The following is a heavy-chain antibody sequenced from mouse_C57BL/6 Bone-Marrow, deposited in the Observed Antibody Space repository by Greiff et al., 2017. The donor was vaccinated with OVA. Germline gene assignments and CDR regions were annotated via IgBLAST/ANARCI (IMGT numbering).Heavy chain of an antibody. V-gene: IGHV5-15*01. J-gene: IGHJ3*01. D-gene: IGHD1-1*01. CDR1: GFTFSDYG. CDR3: ARYDYGGFAY. Sequence: EVKVVESGGGLVQPGGSLKLSCAASGFTFSDYGMAWVRQAPRKGTEWVAFISNLAYSIYYADTVTGRFTISRENAKNTLYLEMSSLRSEDTAMYYCARYDYGGFAYWGQGTLVTVSA. CDR2: ISNLAYSI.